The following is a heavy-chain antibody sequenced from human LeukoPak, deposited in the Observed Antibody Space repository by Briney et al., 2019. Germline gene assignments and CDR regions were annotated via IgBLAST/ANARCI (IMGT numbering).Heavy chain of an antibody. J-gene: IGHJ4*02. D-gene: IGHD2-2*01. CDR1: GFTFSSYG. CDR3: AKDSDVVVIPAAMNG. Sequence: GGALRLSCAASGFTFSSYGMHWVRQAPGKGLEWGAVISNDGSDKYYADSVKGRFTISRDNSKNTLYLQMYSLRAEDTAVYYCAKDSDVVVIPAAMNGWGQGTLVTVSS. V-gene: IGHV3-30*18. CDR2: ISNDGSDK.